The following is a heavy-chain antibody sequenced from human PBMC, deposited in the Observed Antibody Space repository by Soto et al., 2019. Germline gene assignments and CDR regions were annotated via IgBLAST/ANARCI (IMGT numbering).Heavy chain of an antibody. Sequence: SETLSLTCAVYGGSFSGYYWSWIRQPPGKGLEWIGEINHSGSTNYNPSLKSRVTISVDTSKNQFSLKLSSVTAADTAVYYCARGEKSVVVAVTYYFDYWGQGTLVTVSS. CDR2: INHSGST. D-gene: IGHD2-15*01. CDR1: GGSFSGYY. CDR3: ARGEKSVVVAVTYYFDY. J-gene: IGHJ4*02. V-gene: IGHV4-34*01.